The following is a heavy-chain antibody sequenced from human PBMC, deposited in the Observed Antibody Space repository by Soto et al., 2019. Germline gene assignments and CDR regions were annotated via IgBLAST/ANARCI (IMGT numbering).Heavy chain of an antibody. V-gene: IGHV1-18*04. D-gene: IGHD2-15*01. CDR2: ISAYNGNT. CDR3: ARDERDIVVVVAAEPAYYYGMDV. J-gene: IGHJ6*02. Sequence: GASVKVSCKASAYTFTSYGISWVRQAPGQGLEWMGWISAYNGNTNYAQKLQGRVTMTTDTSASTAYMELRSLRSDDTAVYYCARDERDIVVVVAAEPAYYYGMDVWGQGTTVTVSS. CDR1: AYTFTSYG.